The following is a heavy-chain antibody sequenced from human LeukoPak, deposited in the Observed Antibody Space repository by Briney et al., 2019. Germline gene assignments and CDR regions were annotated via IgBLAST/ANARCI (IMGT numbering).Heavy chain of an antibody. Sequence: SRTLSLTCTVSGGSISSGGYYWSWIRQHPGKGLEWIGYIYYSGSTYYNPSLKSRVTISVDTSKNQFSLKLSSVTAADTAVYYCARDLRVATDDAFDIWGQGTMVTVSS. V-gene: IGHV4-31*03. D-gene: IGHD5-12*01. J-gene: IGHJ3*02. CDR2: IYYSGST. CDR1: GGSISSGGYY. CDR3: ARDLRVATDDAFDI.